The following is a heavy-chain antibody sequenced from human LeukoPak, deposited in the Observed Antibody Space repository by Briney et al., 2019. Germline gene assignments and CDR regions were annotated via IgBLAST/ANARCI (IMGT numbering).Heavy chain of an antibody. Sequence: SSETLSLTCTVSGGSISSYYWSWIRQPPGKGLEWIGYIYYSGSTNYNPSLKSRVTISVDTSKNQFSLKLSSVTAAGTAVYYCARRLLGGSYGYSGAFDIWGQGTMVTVSS. V-gene: IGHV4-59*12. J-gene: IGHJ3*02. CDR3: ARRLLGGSYGYSGAFDI. D-gene: IGHD5-18*01. CDR1: GGSISSYY. CDR2: IYYSGST.